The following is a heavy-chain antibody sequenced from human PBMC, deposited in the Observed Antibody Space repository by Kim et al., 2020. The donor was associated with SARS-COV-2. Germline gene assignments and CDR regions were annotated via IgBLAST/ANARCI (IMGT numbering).Heavy chain of an antibody. D-gene: IGHD2-15*01. V-gene: IGHV3-13*04. Sequence: GGSLRLSCAASGFTFSSYDMHWVRQGTGKGLEWVSAIGTAGDTYYAGSVKGRFTISRDNAKNSLYLQMNGLRAGDTALYYCGRDLRYCSGGSCYYYGLDVWGQGTTVTVSS. CDR1: GFTFSSYD. CDR3: GRDLRYCSGGSCYYYGLDV. J-gene: IGHJ6*02. CDR2: IGTAGDT.